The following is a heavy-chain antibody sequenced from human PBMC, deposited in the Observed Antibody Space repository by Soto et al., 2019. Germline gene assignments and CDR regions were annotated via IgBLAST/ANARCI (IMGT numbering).Heavy chain of an antibody. D-gene: IGHD3-3*01. CDR2: IGAYNGNT. V-gene: IGHV1-18*01. CDR1: GYTFTNYG. J-gene: IGHJ6*02. CDR3: ARVLRFLDDPGHATDV. Sequence: GASVKVSCKASGYTFTNYGITWVRQAPGQGLEWMGGIGAYNGNTHYTQRLQGRVTMTTDTSTSTAYMELRGLRSDDTAVYYCARVLRFLDDPGHATDVWGQGPTVTVSS.